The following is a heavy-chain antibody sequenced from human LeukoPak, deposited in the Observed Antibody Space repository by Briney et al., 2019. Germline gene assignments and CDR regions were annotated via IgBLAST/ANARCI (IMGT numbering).Heavy chain of an antibody. CDR3: ARTGLAPVGGGADY. Sequence: SETLSLTCAVSGYSISSGYYWGWMRQPPGKGLEWIGSIYHGRGIYYNPSLRSRVTISEDTPKNQFFLRLNSVTAADTAVYYCARTGLAPVGGGADYWGQGTLVTVSS. J-gene: IGHJ4*02. CDR1: GYSISSGYY. V-gene: IGHV4-38-2*01. CDR2: IYHGRGI. D-gene: IGHD6-13*01.